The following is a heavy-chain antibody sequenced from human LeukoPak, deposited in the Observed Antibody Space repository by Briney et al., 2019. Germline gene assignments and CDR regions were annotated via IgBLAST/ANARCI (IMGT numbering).Heavy chain of an antibody. CDR2: FDPEDGET. CDR1: GYTLTELS. J-gene: IGHJ4*02. D-gene: IGHD3-22*01. Sequence: ASVKVSCKVSGYTLTELSMHWVRQAPGKGLEWMGGFDPEDGETIYAQKFQGRVTMTEDTSTDTAYMELSSLRSEDTAVYYCATLGYYDSSGYYYVSSKFDYWGQGTLVTVSS. V-gene: IGHV1-24*01. CDR3: ATLGYYDSSGYYYVSSKFDY.